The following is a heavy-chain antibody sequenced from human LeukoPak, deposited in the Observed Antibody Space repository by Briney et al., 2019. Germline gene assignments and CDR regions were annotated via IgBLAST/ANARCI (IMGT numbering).Heavy chain of an antibody. V-gene: IGHV7-4-1*02. CDR3: ARDKAARRGNWFDP. CDR2: INTNTGNP. J-gene: IGHJ5*02. Sequence: GASVTVSCTASGYTFTSYAMNWVRQAPGQGLEWMGWINTNTGNPTYAQGFTGRFVFSLDTSVSTAYLQISSLKAEDTAVYYCARDKAARRGNWFDPWGQGTLVTVSS. D-gene: IGHD6-6*01. CDR1: GYTFTSYA.